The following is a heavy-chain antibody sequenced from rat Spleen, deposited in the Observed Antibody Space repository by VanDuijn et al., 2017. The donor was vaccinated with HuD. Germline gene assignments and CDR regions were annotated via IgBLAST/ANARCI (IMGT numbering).Heavy chain of an antibody. CDR3: TREGVGLYYFDY. V-gene: IGHV2-63*01. D-gene: IGHD4-3*01. J-gene: IGHJ2*01. CDR1: GFSLTSYN. CDR2: MRYNGDT. Sequence: QVQLKESGPGLVQPSQTLSLTCTVSGFSLTSYNVHWVRQPPGKGLEWMGRMRYNGDTSYNSALKSRLSISRDTSKNQVFLKMNSLQTDDTGTYYCTREGVGLYYFDYWGQGVMVTVSS.